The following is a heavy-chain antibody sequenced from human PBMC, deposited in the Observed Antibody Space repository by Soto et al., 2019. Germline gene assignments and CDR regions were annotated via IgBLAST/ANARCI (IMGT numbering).Heavy chain of an antibody. D-gene: IGHD6-13*01. Sequence: SETLSLTCTVSGSSISSYYWSWIRQPAGKGLEWIGRIYTSGSTNYNPSLKSRVTMSVDTSKNQFSLKLSSVTAADTAVYYCARVARGIAAAGFDPWGQGTLVTVSS. CDR3: ARVARGIAAAGFDP. CDR2: IYTSGST. V-gene: IGHV4-4*07. J-gene: IGHJ5*02. CDR1: GSSISSYY.